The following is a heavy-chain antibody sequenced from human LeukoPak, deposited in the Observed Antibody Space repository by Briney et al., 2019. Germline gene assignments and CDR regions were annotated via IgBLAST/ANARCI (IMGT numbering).Heavy chain of an antibody. V-gene: IGHV3-53*01. CDR1: GFTVSSNY. Sequence: GGSLRLSCAASGFTVSSNYMNWVRQAPGKGLEWVSVIYTDGSTYYAESVKGRFTISRDISKNTLYLQMSSLRAEDTAVYYCARTITMARVDIWGQGTMVTVSS. D-gene: IGHD5-24*01. CDR2: IYTDGST. J-gene: IGHJ3*02. CDR3: ARTITMARVDI.